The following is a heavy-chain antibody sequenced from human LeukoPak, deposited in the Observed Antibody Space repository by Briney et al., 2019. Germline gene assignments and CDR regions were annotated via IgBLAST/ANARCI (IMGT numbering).Heavy chain of an antibody. Sequence: PGGSLRLSCAASGFTFSSYEMNWVRQAPGKGLEWVSYISSSGRTIYYADSVKGRFTISRDNAKSSLFLQMNSLRAEDTAVYYCARVPGLRGNYWGQGTLVTVPS. CDR2: ISSSGRTI. V-gene: IGHV3-48*03. J-gene: IGHJ4*02. CDR1: GFTFSSYE. D-gene: IGHD4-17*01. CDR3: ARVPGLRGNY.